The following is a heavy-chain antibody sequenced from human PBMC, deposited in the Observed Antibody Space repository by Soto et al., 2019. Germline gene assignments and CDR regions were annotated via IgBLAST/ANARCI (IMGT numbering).Heavy chain of an antibody. CDR1: GDSISSNSHY. D-gene: IGHD3-10*01. Sequence: SETLSLTCTVSGDSISSNSHYWGWIRQPPGKGLESIANIYYDGNTYYNPSLKSRVTISVDKSKNQFSLKLSSVTAADTAVYYCARDQVLWFGELSVNWFDPWGQGTLVTVSS. J-gene: IGHJ5*02. V-gene: IGHV4-39*07. CDR3: ARDQVLWFGELSVNWFDP. CDR2: IYYDGNT.